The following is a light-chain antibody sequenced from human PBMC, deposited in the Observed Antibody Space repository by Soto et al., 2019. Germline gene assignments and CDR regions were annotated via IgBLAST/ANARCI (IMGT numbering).Light chain of an antibody. CDR1: RGDIGGYNY. CDR2: GVS. Sequence: QSALTQPASVSGSPGQSISVSCTGTRGDIGGYNYVSWYQQHPGKAPKLLIHGVSNRPSGVSDRFSGSKSGNTASLTISGLQAEDEADYYCSSYTISSALYVFGTGTKVTVL. CDR3: SSYTISSALYV. J-gene: IGLJ1*01. V-gene: IGLV2-14*01.